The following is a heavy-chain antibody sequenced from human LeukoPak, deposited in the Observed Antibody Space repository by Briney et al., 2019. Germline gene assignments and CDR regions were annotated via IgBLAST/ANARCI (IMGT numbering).Heavy chain of an antibody. J-gene: IGHJ3*02. CDR1: GFTLSSFG. CDR3: ARVGDMEAFDI. CDR2: MWYDGRNK. Sequence: GGSLRLSCAASGFTLSSFGMVWVRQAPGTGLEWVTLMWYDGRNKYYADSVKGRFTISRDNSKNTVYLQMNSLRGEDTAVYYCARVGDMEAFDIWGQGTRVTVSS. D-gene: IGHD3-16*01. V-gene: IGHV3-33*01.